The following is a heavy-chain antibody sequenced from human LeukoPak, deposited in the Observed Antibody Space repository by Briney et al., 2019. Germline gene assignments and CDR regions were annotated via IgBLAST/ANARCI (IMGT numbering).Heavy chain of an antibody. V-gene: IGHV4-59*01. CDR3: ARVRDGDYGDYFDY. J-gene: IGHJ4*02. Sequence: SETLSLTCTVSGTSMRGYYWSWIRQSPGKGLEWIGYIYYSGSTNYNLSLKSRVTISVDTSKNQFSLKMYSVTAAETAMYYCARVRDGDYGDYFDYWGQGTLVTVSS. D-gene: IGHD4-17*01. CDR1: GTSMRGYY. CDR2: IYYSGST.